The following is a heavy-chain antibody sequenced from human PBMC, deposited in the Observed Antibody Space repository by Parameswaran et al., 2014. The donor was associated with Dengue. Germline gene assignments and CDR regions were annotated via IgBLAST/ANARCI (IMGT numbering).Heavy chain of an antibody. J-gene: IGHJ4*02. CDR2: INPNSGGT. Sequence: WVRQAPGQGLEWMGWINPNSGGTNYAQKFQGRVTMTRDTSISTAYMELSRLRSDDTAVYYCARGAPRIVVVPAASYSNDYWGQGTLVTVSS. V-gene: IGHV1-2*02. D-gene: IGHD2-2*01. CDR3: ARGAPRIVVVPAASYSNDY.